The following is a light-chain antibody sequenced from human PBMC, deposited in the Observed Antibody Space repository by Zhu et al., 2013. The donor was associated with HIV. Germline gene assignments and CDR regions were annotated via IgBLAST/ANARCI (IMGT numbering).Light chain of an antibody. CDR2: QDT. CDR3: AAWDDSLNGWV. CDR1: ELGNKY. J-gene: IGLJ3*02. Sequence: SYELTQAPSVSVSPGQTASITCSGDELGNKYASWYQQKPGQSPVLVIYQDTKRPSGIPERFSGSKSGTSASLAISGLQSEDEADYYCAAWDDSLNGWVFGGGTKLTVL. V-gene: IGLV3-1*01.